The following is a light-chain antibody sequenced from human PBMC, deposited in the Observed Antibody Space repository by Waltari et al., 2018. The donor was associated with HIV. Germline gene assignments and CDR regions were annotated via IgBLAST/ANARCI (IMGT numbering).Light chain of an antibody. CDR3: AAWDDSLNGVI. J-gene: IGLJ2*01. CDR2: SNS. Sequence: QSVLTQPPSASGTPGQRVTISCSGSSSNIGRNTVNWYPQLPGSAPKLLIYSNSQRPSGVPDRFSGSKSGTSASLAISGLQSEDEADYYCAAWDDSLNGVIFGGGTKLSVL. V-gene: IGLV1-44*01. CDR1: SSNIGRNT.